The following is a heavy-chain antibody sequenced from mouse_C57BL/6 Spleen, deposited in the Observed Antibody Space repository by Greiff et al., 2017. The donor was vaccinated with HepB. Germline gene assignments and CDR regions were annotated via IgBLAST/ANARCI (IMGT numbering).Heavy chain of an antibody. Sequence: EVQLQQSGPELVKPGASVKISCKASGYSFTDYNMNWVKQSNGKSLEWIGVINPNSGTTSYNQKFKGKATLTVDQSSSTAYMQLNSLTSEDSAVYYCARSELYGSTYAMDYWGQGTSVTVSS. CDR2: INPNSGTT. J-gene: IGHJ4*01. CDR3: ARSELYGSTYAMDY. V-gene: IGHV1-39*01. CDR1: GYSFTDYN. D-gene: IGHD1-1*01.